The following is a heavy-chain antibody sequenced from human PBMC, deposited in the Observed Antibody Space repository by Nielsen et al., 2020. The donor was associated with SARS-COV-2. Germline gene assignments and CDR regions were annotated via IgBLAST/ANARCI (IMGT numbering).Heavy chain of an antibody. V-gene: IGHV3-30*02. J-gene: IGHJ4*02. Sequence: GGSLRLSCAASGFTFSSYGMHWVRQAPGKGLEWVAVIWYDGSNKYYADSVKGRFTISRDNSKNSLYLQMNSLRAEDTALYYCAKASGSGYSYWGQGTLVTVSS. CDR3: AKASGSGYSY. D-gene: IGHD3-3*01. CDR2: IWYDGSNK. CDR1: GFTFSSYG.